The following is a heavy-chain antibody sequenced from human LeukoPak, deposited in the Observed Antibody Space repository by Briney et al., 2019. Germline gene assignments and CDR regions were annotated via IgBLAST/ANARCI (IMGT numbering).Heavy chain of an antibody. D-gene: IGHD3-22*01. J-gene: IGHJ4*02. CDR3: RWGYYDSSGYYYGVDY. CDR2: IRYDGSNK. Sequence: GGSLRLSCAASGFTFSSYGMHWVRQAPGKGLEWVAFIRYDGSNKYYADSVKGRFTISRDNSKNTLYLQMNSLKTEDTAVYYCRWGYYDSSGYYYGVDYWGQGTLVTVSS. V-gene: IGHV3-30*02. CDR1: GFTFSSYG.